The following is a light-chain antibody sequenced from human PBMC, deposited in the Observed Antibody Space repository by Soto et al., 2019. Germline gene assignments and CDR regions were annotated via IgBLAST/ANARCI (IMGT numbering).Light chain of an antibody. CDR1: SSDVGGYNY. Sequence: QSALTQPASVSGSPGQSITISCTGTSSDVGGYNYVSWYQQHPGKAPKLMIYEVNNRPSGVSNRFSGSKSGNTASLTISGLQAEDEADYYCNSYTSSSTRVFGGGTQLIVL. CDR2: EVN. CDR3: NSYTSSSTRV. V-gene: IGLV2-14*01. J-gene: IGLJ2*01.